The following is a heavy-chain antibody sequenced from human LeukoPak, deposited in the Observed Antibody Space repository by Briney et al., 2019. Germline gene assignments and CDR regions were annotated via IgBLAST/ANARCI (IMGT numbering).Heavy chain of an antibody. Sequence: PSETLSLTCTVSGGSISSYYWSWIRQPPGKGLEWIGYIYTSGSTNYNPSLKSRVTISVDTSKNQFSLKLSSVTAADTAVYYCGGTEDGYYYYMDVWGKGTTVTVSS. J-gene: IGHJ6*03. V-gene: IGHV4-4*09. D-gene: IGHD4-17*01. CDR2: IYTSGST. CDR1: GGSISSYY. CDR3: GGTEDGYYYYMDV.